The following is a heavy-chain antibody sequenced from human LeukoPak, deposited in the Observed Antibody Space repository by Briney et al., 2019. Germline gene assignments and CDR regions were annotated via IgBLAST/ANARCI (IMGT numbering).Heavy chain of an antibody. CDR2: IYHSGST. CDR3: ARYYYGSGSSNWFDP. Sequence: PSGTLSLTCAVSGGSISSSNWWSWVRQPPGKGLEWIGEIYHSGSTNYNPSLKSRVTISVDKSKNQFSLKLSSVTAADTAVYYCARYYYGSGSSNWFDPWGQGTLVTVSS. V-gene: IGHV4-4*02. J-gene: IGHJ5*02. CDR1: GGSISSSNW. D-gene: IGHD3-10*01.